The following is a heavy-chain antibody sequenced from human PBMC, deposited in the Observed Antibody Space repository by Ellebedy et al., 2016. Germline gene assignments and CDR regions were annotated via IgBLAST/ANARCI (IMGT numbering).Heavy chain of an antibody. D-gene: IGHD5-12*01. V-gene: IGHV3-48*04. J-gene: IGHJ4*02. CDR3: ARGYIAYDCVDS. CDR2: INSGGGTT. CDR1: GFTFSSYT. Sequence: GGSLRLSCAASGFTFSSYTMNWVRQAPGKGLEWVSSINSGGGTTNYADSVKGRFTVSRDNAKNSLFLQMNSLRVEDTAVYYCARGYIAYDCVDSWGQGTLVTVSS.